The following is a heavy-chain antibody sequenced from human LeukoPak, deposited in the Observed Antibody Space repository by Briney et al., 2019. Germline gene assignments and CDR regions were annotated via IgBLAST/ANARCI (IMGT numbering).Heavy chain of an antibody. CDR3: ARDSRYSYGLGDY. Sequence: SQTLSLTCTVSGGSISSGDYYWSWIRQPPGKGLEWIGYIYYSGSTYYNPSLKSRVTISVDTSKNQFSLKLSSVTAADTAVYYCARDSRYSYGLGDYWGQGTLVTVSS. V-gene: IGHV4-30-4*01. J-gene: IGHJ4*02. CDR2: IYYSGST. CDR1: GGSISSGDYY. D-gene: IGHD5-18*01.